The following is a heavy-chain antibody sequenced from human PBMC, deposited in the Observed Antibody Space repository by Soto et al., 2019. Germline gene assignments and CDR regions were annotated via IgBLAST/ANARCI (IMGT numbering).Heavy chain of an antibody. V-gene: IGHV3-23*01. CDR2: ISGSGGST. D-gene: IGHD4-17*01. CDR1: GFTFSSYA. J-gene: IGHJ6*03. Sequence: GGSLRLSCAASGFTFSSYAMSWVRQAPGKGLEWVSAISGSGGSTYYEDSAKCRFTIYRDKSKNTLYLQMNSLRAEDTAVYYCAKDPTNDYGDNQSVGGYYYMDVWGKGTTVTVSS. CDR3: AKDPTNDYGDNQSVGGYYYMDV.